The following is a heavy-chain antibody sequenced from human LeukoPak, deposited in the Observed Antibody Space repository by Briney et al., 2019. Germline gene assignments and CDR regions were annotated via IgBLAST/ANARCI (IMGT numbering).Heavy chain of an antibody. CDR1: GYTFTSYG. J-gene: IGHJ3*02. V-gene: IGHV1-18*01. CDR3: ARGVWFGELSQGNAFDI. Sequence: ASVKVSCKASGYTFTSYGISWVRQAPGQGLEWMGWISAYNGNTNYAQKLQGRVTMTTDTSTSTAYMELRSLRSDDTAVYYCARGVWFGELSQGNAFDIWGQGTMVTVSS. D-gene: IGHD3-10*01. CDR2: ISAYNGNT.